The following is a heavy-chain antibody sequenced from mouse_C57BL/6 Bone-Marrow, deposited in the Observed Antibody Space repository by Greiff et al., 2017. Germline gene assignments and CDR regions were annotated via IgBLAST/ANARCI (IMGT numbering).Heavy chain of an antibody. J-gene: IGHJ3*01. CDR1: GYTFTSYW. CDR3: APLLWLRRGFAY. V-gene: IGHV1-59*01. Sequence: QVQLQQPGAELVRPGTSVKLSCKASGYTFTSYWMHWVKQRPGQGLAWIGVIDPSDSYTNYNQKFKGKATLTVDTSSSTAYMQLSSLTSEDSAVYYCAPLLWLRRGFAYWGQGTLVTVSA. CDR2: IDPSDSYT. D-gene: IGHD2-2*01.